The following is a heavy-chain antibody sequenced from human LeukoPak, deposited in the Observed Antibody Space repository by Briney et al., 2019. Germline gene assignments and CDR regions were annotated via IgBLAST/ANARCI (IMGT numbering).Heavy chain of an antibody. Sequence: PGGSLRHSCAASGFTFSSYVMSWVRQAPGKGLEWVSAISNSGDNTYYADSVKGRFTISRDNSKNSLYLQMNSLRAEDTAVYYCAREAYNWNIDVFDIWGQGTMVTVSS. V-gene: IGHV3-23*01. CDR3: AREAYNWNIDVFDI. CDR2: ISNSGDNT. D-gene: IGHD1/OR15-1a*01. CDR1: GFTFSSYV. J-gene: IGHJ3*02.